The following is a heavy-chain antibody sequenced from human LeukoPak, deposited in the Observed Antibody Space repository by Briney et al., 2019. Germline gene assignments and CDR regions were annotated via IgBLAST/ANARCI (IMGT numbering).Heavy chain of an antibody. V-gene: IGHV4-34*01. Sequence: SLTXXXXXGSXXXYYWSWIRQPPGKGLEWIGEINHSGSTNYNPSLKSRVTISVDTSKNQFSLKLSSVTAADTAVYYCARRIVVVPAATDRLIYYYYYYGMDVWGQGTTVTVSS. CDR1: XGSXXXYY. D-gene: IGHD2-2*01. CDR2: INHSGST. CDR3: ARRIVVVPAATDRLIYYYYYYGMDV. J-gene: IGHJ6*02.